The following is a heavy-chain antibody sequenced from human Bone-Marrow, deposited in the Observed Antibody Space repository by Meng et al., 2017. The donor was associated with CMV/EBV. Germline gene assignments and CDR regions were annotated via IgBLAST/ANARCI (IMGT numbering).Heavy chain of an antibody. CDR2: INHSGST. J-gene: IGHJ4*02. D-gene: IGHD4-23*01. CDR1: GGSFSGYY. CDR3: AKTHDYGGNSVLDY. Sequence: SETLSLTCAVYGGSFSGYYWSWIRQPPGKGLEWIGEINHSGSTNYNPSLKSRVTISVDTSKNQFSPKLSSVTAADTAVYYCAKTHDYGGNSVLDYWGQGTLVTVSS. V-gene: IGHV4-34*01.